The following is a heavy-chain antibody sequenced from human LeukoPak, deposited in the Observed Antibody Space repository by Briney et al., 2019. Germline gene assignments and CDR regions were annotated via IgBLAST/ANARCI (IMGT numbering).Heavy chain of an antibody. CDR3: ASGWYQLLYRHWFDP. V-gene: IGHV3-23*01. Sequence: PGGSLRLSCAASGFTLSSYAMSWVRQAPGKGLEWVSAISGSGGSTYYADSVKGRFTISRDNSKNALYLQMNSLRAEDTAVYYCASGWYQLLYRHWFDPWGQGTLVAVSS. CDR2: ISGSGGST. CDR1: GFTLSSYA. D-gene: IGHD2-2*02. J-gene: IGHJ5*02.